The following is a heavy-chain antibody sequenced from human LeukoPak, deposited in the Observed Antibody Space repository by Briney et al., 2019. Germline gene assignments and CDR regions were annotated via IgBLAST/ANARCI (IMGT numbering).Heavy chain of an antibody. CDR3: AKWFRGGNANYFDY. J-gene: IGHJ4*02. Sequence: PGGSLRLSCAASGFTFSSYAMSWVRQAPGKGLEWVSAISGSGGSTYYADSVKGRFTISRDSSKDTLYLQMNSLRAEDTAVYYCAKWFRGGNANYFDYWGQGTLVTVSS. D-gene: IGHD4-23*01. CDR1: GFTFSSYA. V-gene: IGHV3-23*01. CDR2: ISGSGGST.